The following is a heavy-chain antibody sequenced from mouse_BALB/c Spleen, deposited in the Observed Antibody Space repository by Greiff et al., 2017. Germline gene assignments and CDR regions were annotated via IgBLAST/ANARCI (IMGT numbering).Heavy chain of an antibody. J-gene: IGHJ3*01. CDR2: IWAGGST. V-gene: IGHV2-9*02. D-gene: IGHD2-2*01. CDR1: GFSLTSYG. CDR3: AREDGYDGAFAY. Sequence: VKVVESGPGLVAPSQSLSITCTVSGFSLTSYGVHWVRQPPGKGLEWLGVIWAGGSTNYNSALMSRLSISKDNSKSQVFLKMNSLQTDDTAMYYCAREDGYDGAFAYWGQGTLVTVSA.